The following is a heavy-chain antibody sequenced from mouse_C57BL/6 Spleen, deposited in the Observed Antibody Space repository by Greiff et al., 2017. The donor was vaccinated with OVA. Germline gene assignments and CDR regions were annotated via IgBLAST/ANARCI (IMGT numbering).Heavy chain of an antibody. CDR2: IDPSDSET. D-gene: IGHD2-3*01. J-gene: IGHJ4*01. CDR1: GYTFTSYW. V-gene: IGHV1-52*01. Sequence: QVQLQQPGAELVRPGSSVKLSCKASGYTFTSYWMYWVKQRPIQGLEWIGNIDPSDSETHYNQKFKDKATLTVDKSSSTAYMQLSSLTSEDSAVYYCARHDLYAMDYWGQGTSVTVSS. CDR3: ARHDLYAMDY.